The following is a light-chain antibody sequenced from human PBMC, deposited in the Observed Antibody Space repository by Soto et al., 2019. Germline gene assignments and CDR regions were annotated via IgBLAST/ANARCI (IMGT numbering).Light chain of an antibody. CDR2: GAS. CDR1: QSVSSSY. CDR3: QQYGSSPGA. Sequence: EIVLTRSPGTLSLSPGERATLSCRASQSVSSSYLAWYQQKPGQAPRLLIYGASSRATGIPDRFSGSGSGTDFTLTISRLEPEDFAAYYCQQYGSSPGAFGQGNKV. V-gene: IGKV3-20*01. J-gene: IGKJ1*01.